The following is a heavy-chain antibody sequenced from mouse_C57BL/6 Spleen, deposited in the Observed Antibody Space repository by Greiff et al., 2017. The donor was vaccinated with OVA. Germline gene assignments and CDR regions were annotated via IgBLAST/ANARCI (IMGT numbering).Heavy chain of an antibody. J-gene: IGHJ2*01. CDR1: GFNIKDYY. V-gene: IGHV14-2*01. CDR3: ARSRTGNFDY. D-gene: IGHD4-1*01. CDR2: IDPEDGET. Sequence: EVQLQQSGAELVKPGASVKLSCTASGFNIKDYYMHWVKQRTEQGLEWIGRIDPEDGETKYAPKFPGKATITADTSSNTAYLQLSSLTSEDTAVYYCARSRTGNFDYWGQGTTLTVSS.